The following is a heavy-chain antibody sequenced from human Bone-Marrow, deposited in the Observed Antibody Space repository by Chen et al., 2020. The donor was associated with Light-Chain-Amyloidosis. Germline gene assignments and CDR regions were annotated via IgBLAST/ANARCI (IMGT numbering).Heavy chain of an antibody. V-gene: IGHV3-23*01. CDR1: GVTFSSYA. J-gene: IGHJ6*03. CDR3: AKVPPTVTTVIYYYMDV. D-gene: IGHD4-17*01. CDR2: ISGSGGST. Sequence: EVQLLESGGGLVQPGGSLRLSCAASGVTFSSYAMSWVRQAPGKGLEWVSAISGSGGSTYYADSVKGRFTISRDNSKNTLYLQMNSLRAEDTAVYYCAKVPPTVTTVIYYYMDVWGKGTTVTVSS.